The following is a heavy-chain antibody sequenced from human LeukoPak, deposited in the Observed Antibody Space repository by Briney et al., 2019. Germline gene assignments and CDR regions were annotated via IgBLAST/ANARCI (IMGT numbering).Heavy chain of an antibody. Sequence: GGSLRLSCAASGFTFSDYHMSWIRQAPGKGLEWVSYISSSGATIHYADSVKGRFTISRDNAKNSLYLQMRSLRAEDTAVYYCARDSVALSKYVGDYWGQGTLVTVSS. J-gene: IGHJ4*02. V-gene: IGHV3-11*04. CDR3: ARDSVALSKYVGDY. D-gene: IGHD4-11*01. CDR1: GFTFSDYH. CDR2: ISSSGATI.